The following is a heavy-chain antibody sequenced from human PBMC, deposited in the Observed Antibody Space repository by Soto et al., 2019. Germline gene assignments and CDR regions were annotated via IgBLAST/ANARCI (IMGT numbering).Heavy chain of an antibody. Sequence: QVQLVQSGAEVKKPGASVKVSCMASGYTFTRYYINWVRQAPGQGLEWMGWVSAYNGNTHYEQKRQGXVPXXTXPSTSTAYMELRSLRADDTAVYFCARGGQWDFLSDYWGQGTLVTVSS. CDR2: VSAYNGNT. J-gene: IGHJ4*02. V-gene: IGHV1-18*01. D-gene: IGHD1-26*01. CDR3: ARGGQWDFLSDY. CDR1: GYTFTRYY.